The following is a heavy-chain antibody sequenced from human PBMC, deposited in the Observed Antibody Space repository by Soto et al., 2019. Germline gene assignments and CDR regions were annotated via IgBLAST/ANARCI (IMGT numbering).Heavy chain of an antibody. J-gene: IGHJ4*02. Sequence: QVQLQESGPGLVKPSQTLALTCTVSGGSISSGGYYWTWIRQYPGKGLEWIGYIFYSGSASYNPSLKSRVTISVDTSKNQFSLKLTSVTAADTAVYYCARGSGRGYTYVWGQRTLVTVSS. CDR2: IFYSGSA. CDR3: ARGSGRGYTYV. D-gene: IGHD5-18*01. V-gene: IGHV4-31*03. CDR1: GGSISSGGYY.